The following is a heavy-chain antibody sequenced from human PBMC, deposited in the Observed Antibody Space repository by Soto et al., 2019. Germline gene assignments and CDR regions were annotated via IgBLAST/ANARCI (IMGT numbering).Heavy chain of an antibody. V-gene: IGHV4-30-2*01. Sequence: PSETLSLTCDVSGDTISTGGYTWAWIRQPPGKALEWIGHTYHSGNPYYNPSLKSRVIISVDRSKNQFSLKVRSVTAADTAVYYCARSYLNGAAAGTYGYYYYGMDVWGQGTTVTVSS. J-gene: IGHJ6*02. CDR2: TYHSGNP. CDR3: ARSYLNGAAAGTYGYYYYGMDV. CDR1: GDTISTGGYT. D-gene: IGHD6-13*01.